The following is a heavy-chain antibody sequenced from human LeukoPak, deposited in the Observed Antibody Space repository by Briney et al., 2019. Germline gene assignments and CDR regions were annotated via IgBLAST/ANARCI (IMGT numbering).Heavy chain of an antibody. Sequence: SETLSLTCTVSGGSISSGSYYWSWIRQPAGKGLEWIGRIYSSGSTNYNPSIKSRVTISVDTSKNQFSLKLSSVTAADTAVYYCARLFLLINYYDSSGYYYPWGQGTLVTVSS. V-gene: IGHV4-61*02. D-gene: IGHD3-22*01. CDR1: GGSISSGSYY. CDR2: IYSSGST. J-gene: IGHJ5*02. CDR3: ARLFLLINYYDSSGYYYP.